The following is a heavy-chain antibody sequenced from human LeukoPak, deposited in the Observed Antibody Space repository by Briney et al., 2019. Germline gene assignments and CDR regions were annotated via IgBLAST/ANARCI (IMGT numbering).Heavy chain of an antibody. V-gene: IGHV3-23*01. Sequence: PGGSLRLSCAASGFTFSSYAMTWVRQAPGKGLEWVSIIGGSGDSPYYADSVKGRFTISRDNSKNTLFLQMNSLRAEDTALYYCARTRLLIFDRGYYFDYWGQGTLVTVSS. CDR3: ARTRLLIFDRGYYFDY. CDR2: IGGSGDSP. J-gene: IGHJ4*02. CDR1: GFTFSSYA. D-gene: IGHD3/OR15-3a*01.